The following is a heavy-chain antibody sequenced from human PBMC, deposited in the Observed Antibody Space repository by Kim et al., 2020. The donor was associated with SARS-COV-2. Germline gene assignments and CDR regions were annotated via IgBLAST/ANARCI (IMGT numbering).Heavy chain of an antibody. J-gene: IGHJ6*02. V-gene: IGHV3-33*03. CDR2: ILYDGSNK. Sequence: GGSLRLSCTASGFNFSQYGMHWVRQAPGKGLDWVTIILYDGSNKHYADSVKGRFTISRDNSKNVLYLQMNSLRAEDTAVYYCATERPDIGMDVWGQGTTVTVSS. D-gene: IGHD6-25*01. CDR3: ATERPDIGMDV. CDR1: GFNFSQYG.